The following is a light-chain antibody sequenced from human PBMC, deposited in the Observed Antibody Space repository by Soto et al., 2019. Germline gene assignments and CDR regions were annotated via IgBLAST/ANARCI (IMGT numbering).Light chain of an antibody. J-gene: IGKJ5*01. V-gene: IGKV3-15*01. CDR3: QQYNNWPPLT. CDR1: QSVSSN. Sequence: EIVMTQSPATLSVSPGERATLSCRASQSVSSNFFCYHQQPGQAPRLLIYDASTSTTGFPARFSGSGSGTEFTLTLSSLQSEDVDVSYYQQYNNWPPLTFGQGTRLEIK. CDR2: DAS.